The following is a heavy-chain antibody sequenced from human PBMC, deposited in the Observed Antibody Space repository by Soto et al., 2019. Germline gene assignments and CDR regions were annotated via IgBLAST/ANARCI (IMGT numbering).Heavy chain of an antibody. J-gene: IGHJ4*02. Sequence: PSEILSLTCTVSGDSMKRFFWGLLRQPHGKGMGWIGYIPHNGGPTYTPSLKSRVTTAIDTSRNQFSLRLTSVTTADTAVYYCARYGYSYSARFFDYWGQGTRVTVS. CDR3: ARYGYSYSARFFDY. CDR2: IPHNGGP. CDR1: GDSMKRFF. V-gene: IGHV4-59*01. D-gene: IGHD5-18*01.